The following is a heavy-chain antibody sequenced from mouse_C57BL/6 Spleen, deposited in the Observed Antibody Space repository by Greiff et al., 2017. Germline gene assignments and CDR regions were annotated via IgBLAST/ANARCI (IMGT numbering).Heavy chain of an antibody. J-gene: IGHJ2*01. D-gene: IGHD3-2*02. Sequence: EVKLMESGAELVKPGASVKLSCTASGFNIKDYYMHWVKQRTEQGLEWIGRIDPEDGETKYAPKFQGKATITADTSSNTAYLQLSSLTSEDTAVYYCAREGTAQYYFDYWGQGTTRTVSS. CDR1: GFNIKDYY. V-gene: IGHV14-2*01. CDR2: IDPEDGET. CDR3: AREGTAQYYFDY.